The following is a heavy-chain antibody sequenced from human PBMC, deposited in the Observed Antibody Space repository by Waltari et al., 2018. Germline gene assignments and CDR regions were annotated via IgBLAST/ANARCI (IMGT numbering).Heavy chain of an antibody. CDR1: GFTFTNYD. V-gene: IGHV3-30*03. CDR3: ASDGDS. D-gene: IGHD3-3*01. Sequence: QLQLVESGGGVVQPGKSLRLSCAASGFTFTNYDMHLVRQAPGKGLEWVAIISYDGSNKFYADSVEGRFTVSRDNSKNTLFLQMNSLRGEDTAVYYCASDGDSWGQGTLVTVSS. CDR2: ISYDGSNK. J-gene: IGHJ5*02.